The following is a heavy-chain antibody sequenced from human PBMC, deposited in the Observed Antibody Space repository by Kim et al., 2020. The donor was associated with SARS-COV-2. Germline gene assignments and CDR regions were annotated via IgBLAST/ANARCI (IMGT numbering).Heavy chain of an antibody. Sequence: GGSLRLSCAASGFTFSSYAMHWVRQAPGKGLEWVSVISYDGSNKYYADSVKGRFTISRDNSKNTLYLQMNSLRAEDTAVYYCARASQKGWSGYYNNWFDPWGQGTLITVSS. J-gene: IGHJ5*02. CDR2: ISYDGSNK. V-gene: IGHV3-30-3*01. D-gene: IGHD3-3*01. CDR1: GFTFSSYA. CDR3: ARASQKGWSGYYNNWFDP.